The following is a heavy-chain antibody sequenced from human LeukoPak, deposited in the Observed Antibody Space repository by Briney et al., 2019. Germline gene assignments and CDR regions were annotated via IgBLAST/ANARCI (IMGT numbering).Heavy chain of an antibody. CDR3: ARLRLRINWFDP. Sequence: GGSLRLSCAASGFTFSSYEMNWVRQAPGKGLEWVSYIRSSGSTIYYADSVKGRFTISRDNAKNSLYLQMNSLRAEDTAVYYCARLRLRINWFDPWGQGTLVTVSS. J-gene: IGHJ5*02. CDR2: IRSSGSTI. D-gene: IGHD1-14*01. V-gene: IGHV3-48*03. CDR1: GFTFSSYE.